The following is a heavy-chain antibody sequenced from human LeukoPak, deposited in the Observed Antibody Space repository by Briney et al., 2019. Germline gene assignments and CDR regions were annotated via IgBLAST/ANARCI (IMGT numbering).Heavy chain of an antibody. V-gene: IGHV1-18*01. CDR1: GYTFTSYG. CDR2: ISAYNRNT. D-gene: IGHD3-16*02. CDR3: ARDRVIYDYVWGSYRYFDY. J-gene: IGHJ4*02. Sequence: ASVKVSCKASGYTFTSYGISWVRQAPGQGLEWMGWISAYNRNTNYAQKLQGRVTMTTDTSTSTAYMELRSLRSDDTAVYYCARDRVIYDYVWGSYRYFDYWGQGTLVTVSS.